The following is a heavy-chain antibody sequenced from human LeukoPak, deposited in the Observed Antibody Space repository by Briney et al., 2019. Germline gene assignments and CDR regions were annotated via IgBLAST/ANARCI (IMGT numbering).Heavy chain of an antibody. V-gene: IGHV3-7*02. CDR1: GFTFTNYW. CDR2: IKQDGSEK. Sequence: PGGSLRLSCAASGFTFTNYWMSWVRQAPGKGLEWVADIKQDGSEKCCVDSVKGRFTISRDNAKNSLYLQMHSLRDEDTAVYYCARGRVGAMLYYFDQWGQGTLVTVSS. CDR3: ARGRVGAMLYYFDQ. D-gene: IGHD1-26*01. J-gene: IGHJ4*02.